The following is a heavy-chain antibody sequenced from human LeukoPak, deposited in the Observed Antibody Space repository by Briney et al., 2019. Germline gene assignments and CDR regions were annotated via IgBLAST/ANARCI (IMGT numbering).Heavy chain of an antibody. D-gene: IGHD3-16*01. J-gene: IGHJ5*02. V-gene: IGHV1-69*06. CDR3: ARVANDYVWGSQLNWFDP. Sequence: GASVNVSCKASGGTFSSYAISWVRQAPGQGLEWMGGIIPIFGTANYAQKFQGRVTITADKSTSTAYMELSSLRSEDTAVYYCARVANDYVWGSQLNWFDPWGQGTLVTVSS. CDR1: GGTFSSYA. CDR2: IIPIFGTA.